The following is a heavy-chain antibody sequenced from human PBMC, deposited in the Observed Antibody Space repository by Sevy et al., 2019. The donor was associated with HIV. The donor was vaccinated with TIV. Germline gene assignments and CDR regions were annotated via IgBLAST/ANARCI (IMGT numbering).Heavy chain of an antibody. CDR3: ARDDQDSWSGYYKVQYQYIMDV. J-gene: IGHJ6*02. V-gene: IGHV4-4*07. Sequence: SETLSLTCTVFGGSINNYWWGWIRQPAGKGLEWIGRIYSSGTADYNPSLKSRVTMSVDTARNQFSLKMSSVTAADTAVYFCARDDQDSWSGYYKVQYQYIMDVWGQGTTVTVSS. CDR2: IYSSGTA. D-gene: IGHD3-3*01. CDR1: GGSINNYW.